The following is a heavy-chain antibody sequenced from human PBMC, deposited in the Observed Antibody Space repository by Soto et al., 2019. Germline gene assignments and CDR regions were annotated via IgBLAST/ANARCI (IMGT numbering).Heavy chain of an antibody. CDR1: GGSITTYY. J-gene: IGHJ5*02. Sequence: QVQLQESGPGLVRPSETLSLTCTVSGGSITTYYWTWIRQPPGKGLEWIGYVLYDGSTNSNPSLKSRVSISLDTSKSQFSLKLSSVTAADTAVYYCAAGYVATRSLDPWGQGTLVTVSS. D-gene: IGHD2-15*01. V-gene: IGHV4-59*01. CDR3: AAGYVATRSLDP. CDR2: VLYDGST.